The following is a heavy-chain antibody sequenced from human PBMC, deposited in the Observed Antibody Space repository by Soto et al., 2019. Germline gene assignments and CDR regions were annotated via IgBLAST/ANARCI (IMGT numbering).Heavy chain of an antibody. CDR3: APALGHTHYYDSLGPLS. CDR1: GFTFTSSA. Sequence: SVKVSCKASGFTFTSSAVQWVRQARGQRLEWIGWIVVGSGNTNYAQKFQERVTITRDMSTSTAYMELSSLRSEDTAVYYCAPALGHTHYYDSLGPLSWGDGTPVTVSS. J-gene: IGHJ4*01. D-gene: IGHD3-22*01. CDR2: IVVGSGNT. V-gene: IGHV1-58*01.